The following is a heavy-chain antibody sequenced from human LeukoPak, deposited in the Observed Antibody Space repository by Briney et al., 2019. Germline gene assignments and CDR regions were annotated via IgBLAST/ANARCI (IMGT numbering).Heavy chain of an antibody. J-gene: IGHJ4*02. Sequence: GGSLRLSCAASAFTFSSYGMHCVRQAPGKGLEWMALIWYDGSNKYYADSVKGRFTISRDNSKNTLFLQMNSLRPEDTAVYHCAKVALFSGYYPPFDYWGQGTLVTVSS. CDR2: IWYDGSNK. V-gene: IGHV3-30*02. CDR3: AKVALFSGYYPPFDY. CDR1: AFTFSSYG. D-gene: IGHD3-22*01.